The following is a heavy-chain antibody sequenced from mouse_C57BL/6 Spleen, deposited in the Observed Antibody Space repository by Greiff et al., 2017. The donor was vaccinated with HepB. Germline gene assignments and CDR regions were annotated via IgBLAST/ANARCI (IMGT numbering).Heavy chain of an antibody. CDR3: ARYDYGFDY. Sequence: VQLQQPGAELVMPGASVKVSCKASGYAFTNYLIEWVKQRPGQGLEWIGVINPGSGGTNYNEKFKGKATLTADKSSSTAYMQLSSLTSEDSAVYFCARYDYGFDYWGQGTTLTVSS. V-gene: IGHV1-54*01. CDR1: GYAFTNYL. D-gene: IGHD2-4*01. J-gene: IGHJ2*01. CDR2: INPGSGGT.